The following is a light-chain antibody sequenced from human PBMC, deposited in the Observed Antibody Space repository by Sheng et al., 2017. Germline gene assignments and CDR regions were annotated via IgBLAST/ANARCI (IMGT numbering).Light chain of an antibody. V-gene: IGKV1-5*03. J-gene: IGKJ1*01. Sequence: DMQLTQSPSTLSASVGDRVIITCRASEPINTWLAWYQQKPGKAPRLLIYKASTLQSGVPSRFSGRGSGSEFTLTISSLRPDDFATYYCQQYNTFPWSFGQGTKVDVK. CDR1: EPINTW. CDR2: KAS. CDR3: QQYNTFPWS.